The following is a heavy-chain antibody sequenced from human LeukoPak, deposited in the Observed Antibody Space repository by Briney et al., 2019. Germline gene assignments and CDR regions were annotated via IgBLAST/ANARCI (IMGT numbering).Heavy chain of an antibody. D-gene: IGHD1-26*01. V-gene: IGHV4-34*01. J-gene: IGHJ4*02. CDR3: ARGYSSYDY. CDR1: GVSFSGYY. Sequence: SETLSLTCAVYGVSFSGYYWSWIRQPPGKGLEWIGEINHSGSTNYNPSLKSRVTISVDTSKNQFSLKLSSVTAADTAVYYCARGYSSYDYWGQGTLVTVPS. CDR2: INHSGST.